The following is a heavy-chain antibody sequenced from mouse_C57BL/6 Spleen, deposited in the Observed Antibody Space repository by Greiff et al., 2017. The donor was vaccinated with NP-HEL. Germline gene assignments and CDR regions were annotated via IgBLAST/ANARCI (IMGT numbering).Heavy chain of an antibody. Sequence: VQLQQSGPELVKPGASVKISCKASGYAFSSSWMNWVKQRPGKGLEWIGRIYPGDGDTNYNGKFKGKATLTADKSSSTAYMQLSSLTSEDSAVYCCARSSTGFDYWGQGTTLTVSS. J-gene: IGHJ2*01. CDR2: IYPGDGDT. V-gene: IGHV1-82*01. D-gene: IGHD4-1*02. CDR1: GYAFSSSW. CDR3: ARSSTGFDY.